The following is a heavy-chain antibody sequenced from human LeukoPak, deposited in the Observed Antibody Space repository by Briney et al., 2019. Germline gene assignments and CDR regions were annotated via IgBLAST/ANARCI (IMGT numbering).Heavy chain of an antibody. CDR2: INSDGSIT. Sequence: GGSLRLSCAASGFTFSTYWMHWVRQVPEKGLVWVSRINSDGSITTYADSVKGRFTISRDNAKNTLYLQMNSLRVEDTAVYYCAGGISATGVGWGQGTMVSVSS. J-gene: IGHJ3*01. V-gene: IGHV3-74*01. CDR1: GFTFSTYW. D-gene: IGHD6-13*01. CDR3: AGGISATGVG.